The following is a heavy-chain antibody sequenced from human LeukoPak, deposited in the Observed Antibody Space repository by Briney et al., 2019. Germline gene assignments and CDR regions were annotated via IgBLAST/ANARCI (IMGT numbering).Heavy chain of an antibody. Sequence: GGSLRLSCAASGFTFSVYSMNWVRQAPGKGLEWVSSISSSSSYIYYADSVKGRFTISRDNAKNSLYLQMNSLRAEDTAVYYCARVIAAAGFDYWGQGTLVTVSS. CDR2: ISSSSSYI. V-gene: IGHV3-21*01. CDR1: GFTFSVYS. D-gene: IGHD6-13*01. CDR3: ARVIAAAGFDY. J-gene: IGHJ4*02.